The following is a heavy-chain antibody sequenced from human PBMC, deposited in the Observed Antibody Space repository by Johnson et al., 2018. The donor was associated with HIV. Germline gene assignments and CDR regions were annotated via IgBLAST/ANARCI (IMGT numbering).Heavy chain of an antibody. Sequence: QVQLVESGGGVVQPGRSLRLSCAASGFTFSSYAMHWVRQAPVKGLEWVAVISYDGSTKYYADSVKGRFTISRDNSKNTLYLQRHSLRAEDTAVYYCARERLYSSGWYGTDAFDIWGQGTMVTVSS. CDR2: ISYDGSTK. CDR1: GFTFSSYA. J-gene: IGHJ3*02. CDR3: ARERLYSSGWYGTDAFDI. D-gene: IGHD6-19*01. V-gene: IGHV3-30*04.